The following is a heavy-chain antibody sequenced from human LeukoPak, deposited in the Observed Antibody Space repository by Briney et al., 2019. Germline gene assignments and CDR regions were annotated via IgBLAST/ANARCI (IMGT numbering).Heavy chain of an antibody. CDR1: GGSFSGYY. CDR2: INHIGST. CDR3: ERGAWYYYDSSGFDY. J-gene: IGHJ4*02. D-gene: IGHD3-22*01. V-gene: IGHV4-34*01. Sequence: PSETLSLTCAVYGGSFSGYYWSWIRQPPRKGREGIGEINHIGSTNYKPSLKSRVTISVDRYKNQSSLPLTSVTAADTAVYYCERGAWYYYDSSGFDYWGQGTLVMVSS.